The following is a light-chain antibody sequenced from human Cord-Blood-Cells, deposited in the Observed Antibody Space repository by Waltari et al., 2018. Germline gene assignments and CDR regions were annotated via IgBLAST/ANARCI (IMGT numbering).Light chain of an antibody. CDR1: QSVSSY. J-gene: IGKJ1*01. Sequence: EIVLTQSPATLSLSPGDRATLSCRASQSVSSYLAWYQQKPGQAPRLLIYDASNMATGIPARFSGSGSGTDFTLTISSLEPEDFAVYYCQQRSNWPPWTFGQGTKVEIK. CDR2: DAS. V-gene: IGKV3-11*01. CDR3: QQRSNWPPWT.